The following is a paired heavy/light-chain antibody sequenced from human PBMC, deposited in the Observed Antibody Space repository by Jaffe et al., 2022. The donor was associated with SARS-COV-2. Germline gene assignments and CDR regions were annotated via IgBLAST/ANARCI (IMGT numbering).Heavy chain of an antibody. J-gene: IGHJ3*02. CDR1: GYTFTSYG. D-gene: IGHD3-22*01. CDR2: ISGYNDNT. Sequence: QVHLVQSGAEVKKPGASVRVSCKASGYTFTSYGISWVRQAPGQGLEWMGWISGYNDNTNYAQKLQGRVTMTTDTSTSTAYLELRSLRSDDTAVYYCASTYYYDSSGYYTDALDIWGQGTMVTVSS. CDR3: ASTYYYDSSGYYTDALDI. V-gene: IGHV1-18*01.
Light chain of an antibody. CDR3: QQSYSTPYT. V-gene: IGKV1-39*01. CDR2: AAS. Sequence: DIQMTQSPSSLSASVGDRVTITCRASQSMSSYLNWYQQKPGKAPKLLIFAASSLQSGVPSRFSGSGSGTDFTLTISGLQPEDFATYYCQQSYSTPYTFGQGTKLEIK. CDR1: QSMSSY. J-gene: IGKJ2*01.